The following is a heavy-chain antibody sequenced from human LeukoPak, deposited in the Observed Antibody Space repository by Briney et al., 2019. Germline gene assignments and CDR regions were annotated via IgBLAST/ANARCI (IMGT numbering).Heavy chain of an antibody. D-gene: IGHD2-2*01. CDR3: ARALYSSSTSCYFSGWFDP. Sequence: SETLSLTCTVSGGSISSHYWSWIRQPPGKGLEWIGYIYYSGSTNYNPSLKSRVTISVDTSKNQFSLKLSSVTAADTAVYYCARALYSSSTSCYFSGWFDPWGQGTLVTVSS. J-gene: IGHJ5*02. CDR2: IYYSGST. CDR1: GGSISSHY. V-gene: IGHV4-59*11.